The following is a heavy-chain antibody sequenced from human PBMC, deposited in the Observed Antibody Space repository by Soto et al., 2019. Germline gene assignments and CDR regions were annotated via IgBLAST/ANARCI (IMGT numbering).Heavy chain of an antibody. Sequence: ASVKVSCKASGGTFSSYAISWVRQAPGQGLEWMGGIIPIFGTANYAQKFQGRVTITADESTSTAYMELSSLRSEDTAVYYCARECRDGYSFDYWGQGTLVTVSS. J-gene: IGHJ4*02. CDR3: ARECRDGYSFDY. V-gene: IGHV1-69*13. CDR1: GGTFSSYA. D-gene: IGHD4-4*01. CDR2: IIPIFGTA.